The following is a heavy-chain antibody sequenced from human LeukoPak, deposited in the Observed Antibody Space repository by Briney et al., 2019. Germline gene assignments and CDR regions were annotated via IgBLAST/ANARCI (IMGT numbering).Heavy chain of an antibody. J-gene: IGHJ4*02. CDR1: GGSISSGSYY. D-gene: IGHD6-19*01. V-gene: IGHV4-61*02. CDR2: IYTSGST. CDR3: ARRPSPRFAVAGTVFGY. Sequence: SQTLSLTCTVSGGSISSGSYYWSWIRQPAGKGLEWIGRIYTSGSTNYNPSLKSRVTISVDTSKNQFSLKLSSVTAADTAVYYCARRPSPRFAVAGTVFGYWGQGTLVTVSS.